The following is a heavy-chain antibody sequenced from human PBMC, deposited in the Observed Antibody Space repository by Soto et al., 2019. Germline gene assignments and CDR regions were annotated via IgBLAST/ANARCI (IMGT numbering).Heavy chain of an antibody. CDR1: AGSINSGDYY. V-gene: IGHV4-30-4*01. D-gene: IGHD1-1*01. Sequence: SETLSLTCSVSAGSINSGDYYWSWIRQPPGKGLEWIGYIYYSGTTYSNPSLKSRVAISVDTSRNQFYLKLNSVTAADTAVYYCARAGRRDGNSSPGRFDTWGQGTLVTVSS. J-gene: IGHJ5*02. CDR2: IYYSGTT. CDR3: ARAGRRDGNSSPGRFDT.